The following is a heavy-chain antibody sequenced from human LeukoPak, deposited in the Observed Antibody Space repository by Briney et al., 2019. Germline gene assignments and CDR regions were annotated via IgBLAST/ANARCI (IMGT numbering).Heavy chain of an antibody. CDR3: AREGGYSSSYDF. CDR2: ISAYNGNT. Sequence: ASVKVSCKASGGTFSSYAISWVRQAPGQGLEWMGWISAYNGNTKYAQKLQDRVTMTTDTSTSTVYMELRSLRSDDTAVYYCAREGGYSSSYDFWGQGTLATVSS. CDR1: GGTFSSYA. J-gene: IGHJ4*02. D-gene: IGHD6-6*01. V-gene: IGHV1-18*01.